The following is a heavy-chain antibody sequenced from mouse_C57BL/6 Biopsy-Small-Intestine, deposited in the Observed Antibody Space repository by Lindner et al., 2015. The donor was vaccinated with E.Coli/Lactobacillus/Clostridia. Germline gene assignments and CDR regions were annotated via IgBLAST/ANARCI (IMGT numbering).Heavy chain of an antibody. V-gene: IGHV5-17*01. CDR1: GFTFSDYG. Sequence: VQLQESGGGLVKPGGSRKLSCAASGFTFSDYGMHWVRQAPEKGLEWVAYISSGSSTIYYADTVKGRFTISRDNAKNTLFLQMTSLRSEDTAMYYCAKAQLGPDYWGQGTTLTVSS. CDR2: ISSGSSTI. J-gene: IGHJ2*01. D-gene: IGHD4-1*02. CDR3: AKAQLGPDY.